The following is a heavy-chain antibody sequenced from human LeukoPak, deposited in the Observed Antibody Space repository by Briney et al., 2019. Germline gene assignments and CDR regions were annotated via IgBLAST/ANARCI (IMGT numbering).Heavy chain of an antibody. CDR3: AEEWWYGSSGYYYRAYYFDY. Sequence: SGGSLRLSCAVSGFTFSSYGMSWVRQAPGKGLEWVSTISGNGGSTYYADSVKGRFTISRDNSKNTLDLQMNSLRAEDTAVYYCAEEWWYGSSGYYYRAYYFDYWGRGTLVTVSS. CDR1: GFTFSSYG. D-gene: IGHD3-22*01. V-gene: IGHV3-23*01. CDR2: ISGNGGST. J-gene: IGHJ4*02.